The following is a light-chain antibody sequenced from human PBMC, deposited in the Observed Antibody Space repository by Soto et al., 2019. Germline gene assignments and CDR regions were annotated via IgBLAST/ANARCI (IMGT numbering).Light chain of an antibody. J-gene: IGKJ4*01. Sequence: DTVMTQSPDSLAVSLGERATINCKSSQSVLYSSNNKNYLAWYQQKPGQPPKLLIYWASTRESGVPDRFSGGGSGTDFTLTISSLQAEDVAVYYCQHYYSTPPTFGGGTKVDIK. CDR2: WAS. V-gene: IGKV4-1*01. CDR1: QSVLYSSNNKNY. CDR3: QHYYSTPPT.